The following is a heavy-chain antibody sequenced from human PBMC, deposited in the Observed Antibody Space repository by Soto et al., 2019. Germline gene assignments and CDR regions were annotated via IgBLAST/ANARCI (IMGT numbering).Heavy chain of an antibody. V-gene: IGHV4-39*01. CDR1: GGSISSSSYY. J-gene: IGHJ6*02. CDR2: IYYSGST. CDR3: ARLYLQLAVDNGMDV. D-gene: IGHD5-12*01. Sequence: QLQLQESGPGLVKPSETLSLTCTVSGGSISSSSYYWGWIRQPPGKGLEWIGSIYYSGSTYYNPSLKSRVTISVDTSKTQFSRKLSSVTAADTAVYYFARLYLQLAVDNGMDVWGQGTTVTVSS.